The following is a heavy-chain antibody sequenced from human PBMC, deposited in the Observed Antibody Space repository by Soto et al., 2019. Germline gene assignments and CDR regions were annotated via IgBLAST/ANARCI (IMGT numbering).Heavy chain of an antibody. D-gene: IGHD3-22*01. CDR1: GFTFSSYG. Sequence: GGSLRLSCAASGFTFSSYGMHWVRQAPGKGLEWVAVISYDGSNKYYADSVKGRFTISRDNSKNTLYLQMNSLRAEDTAVYYCAKENDSSGYYYIDYWGQGTLVTVSS. J-gene: IGHJ4*02. CDR3: AKENDSSGYYYIDY. CDR2: ISYDGSNK. V-gene: IGHV3-30*18.